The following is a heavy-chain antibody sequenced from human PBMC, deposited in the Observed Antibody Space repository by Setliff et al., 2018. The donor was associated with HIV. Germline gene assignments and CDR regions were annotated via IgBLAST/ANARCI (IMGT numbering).Heavy chain of an antibody. CDR1: GGSISSGSYY. Sequence: SETLSLTCTVSGGSISSGSYYWSWIRQPAGKGLEWIGRIYTSGSTNYSPSLKSRVTISVDKSKNQFSLKLRSVTAADTAVYYCARETYYYDNPQYYYYYMDVWGKGTTVTVSS. CDR2: IYTSGST. D-gene: IGHD3-22*01. J-gene: IGHJ6*03. CDR3: ARETYYYDNPQYYYYYMDV. V-gene: IGHV4-61*02.